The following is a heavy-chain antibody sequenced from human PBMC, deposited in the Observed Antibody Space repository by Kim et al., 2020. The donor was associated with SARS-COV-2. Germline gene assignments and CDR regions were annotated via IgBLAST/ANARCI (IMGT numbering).Heavy chain of an antibody. V-gene: IGHV1-3*01. CDR2: INAGNGNT. CDR3: ARSLRFFGVVIVHFDY. J-gene: IGHJ4*02. Sequence: ASVKVSCKASGYTFTSYAMHWVRQAPGQRLEWMGWINAGNGNTKYSQKFQGRVTITRDTSASTAYMELSSLRSEDTAVYYCARSLRFFGVVIVHFDYWGQGTLVTVSS. CDR1: GYTFTSYA. D-gene: IGHD3-3*01.